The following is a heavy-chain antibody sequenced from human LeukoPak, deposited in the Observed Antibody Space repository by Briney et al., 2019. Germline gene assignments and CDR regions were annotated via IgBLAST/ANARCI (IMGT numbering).Heavy chain of an antibody. J-gene: IGHJ5*02. D-gene: IGHD3-9*01. CDR3: ARAYYDILTGSRFDP. Sequence: SETLSLTCTVSGGSISSGDYYWSWIRQPPGKGLEWIGYIYYSGSTYYNPSLKSRVTISVDTSKDQFSLKLSSVTAADTAVYYCARAYYDILTGSRFDPWGQGTLVTVSS. CDR1: GGSISSGDYY. V-gene: IGHV4-30-4*01. CDR2: IYYSGST.